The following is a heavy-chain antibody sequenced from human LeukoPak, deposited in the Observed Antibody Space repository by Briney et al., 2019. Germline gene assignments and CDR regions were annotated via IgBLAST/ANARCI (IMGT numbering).Heavy chain of an antibody. D-gene: IGHD2-2*03. CDR1: GYSFTSYW. CDR3: ARTLGYCSTTICPSWFDP. J-gene: IGHJ5*02. CDR2: IYPGDSDT. Sequence: NHGESLKISCKGSGYSFTSYWIGWVRQMPGKGLEWMGIIYPGDSDTRYSPSFQGQVTISADKSISTAYLQWSSLKASDTAMYYCARTLGYCSTTICPSWFDPWGQGTLVTVSS. V-gene: IGHV5-51*01.